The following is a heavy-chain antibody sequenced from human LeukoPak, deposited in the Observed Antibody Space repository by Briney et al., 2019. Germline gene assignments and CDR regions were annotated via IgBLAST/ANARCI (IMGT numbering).Heavy chain of an antibody. CDR3: ARGGREAAAGTFDY. CDR1: GGSFSGYY. Sequence: SETLSLTCAVYGGSFSGYYWSWIRQPPGKGLEWIGEINHSGSTNYNPPLKSRVTISVDTSKNQFSLKLSSVTAADTAVYYCARGGREAAAGTFDYWGQGTLVTVSS. D-gene: IGHD6-13*01. V-gene: IGHV4-34*01. J-gene: IGHJ4*02. CDR2: INHSGST.